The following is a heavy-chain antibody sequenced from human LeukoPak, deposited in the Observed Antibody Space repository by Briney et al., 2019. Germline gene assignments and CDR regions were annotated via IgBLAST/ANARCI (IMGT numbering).Heavy chain of an antibody. V-gene: IGHV3-30*18. CDR3: AKFRFGDPNYYYYYGMDV. Sequence: GGSLRLSCAAPGFTFSSYGMHWVRQAPGKGLEWVAVISYDGSNKYYADSVKGRFTISRDNSKNTLYLQMNSLRAEDTAVYYCAKFRFGDPNYYYYYGMDVWGQGTTVTVSS. CDR1: GFTFSSYG. J-gene: IGHJ6*02. D-gene: IGHD3-10*01. CDR2: ISYDGSNK.